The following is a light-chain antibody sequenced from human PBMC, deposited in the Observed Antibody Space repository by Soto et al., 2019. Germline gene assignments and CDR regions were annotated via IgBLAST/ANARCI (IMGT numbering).Light chain of an antibody. V-gene: IGLV1-47*01. CDR1: SSNIGSNY. CDR3: AAWDDSLSVNWV. Sequence: QSVLTQPPSASGTPGQRVTISCSGSSSNIGSNYVYWYQQLPGTAPKLLIYRNNQRPSGVPDRFSGSKSGTSASLAISGLRCEDEADYYCAAWDDSLSVNWVFGGGTKLTVL. J-gene: IGLJ3*02. CDR2: RNN.